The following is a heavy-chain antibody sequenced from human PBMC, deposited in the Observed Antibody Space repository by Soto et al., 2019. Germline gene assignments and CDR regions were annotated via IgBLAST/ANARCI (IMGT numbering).Heavy chain of an antibody. D-gene: IGHD3-22*01. CDR3: ARGPLYYYDSSCYYYLDY. V-gene: IGHV1-18*01. CDR2: SSAYNGNT. J-gene: IGHJ4*02. Sequence: QVQLVQSGAEVKKPGASVNVSCKASGYTFTSYGISWVRQAPGQGLEWMGWSSAYNGNTNYAQKRQGRVIMTTDTSTSTAYMELRSLRSDDTAVYYCARGPLYYYDSSCYYYLDYWGQGTLVTVSS. CDR1: GYTFTSYG.